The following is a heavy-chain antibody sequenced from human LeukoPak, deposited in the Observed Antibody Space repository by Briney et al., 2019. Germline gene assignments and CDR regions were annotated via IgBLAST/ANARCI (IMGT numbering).Heavy chain of an antibody. D-gene: IGHD3-22*01. CDR2: IYPGDSDT. Sequence: GESLKISCKGSGYSFTTYWIAWVRQMPGKGLEWMGIIYPGDSDTRYSPSFQGQVTISADKSISTAYLQWSSLKASDTAMYYCARRSMIVVPYAFDIWGQGTMVTVSS. V-gene: IGHV5-51*01. CDR1: GYSFTTYW. CDR3: ARRSMIVVPYAFDI. J-gene: IGHJ3*02.